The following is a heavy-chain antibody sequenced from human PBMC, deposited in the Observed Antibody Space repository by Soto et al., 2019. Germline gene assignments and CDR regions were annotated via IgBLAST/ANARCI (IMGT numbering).Heavy chain of an antibody. CDR2: IYYSGST. J-gene: IGHJ5*02. D-gene: IGHD2-2*01. Sequence: QVQLQESGPCLVTPSQTLSLTCTVSGGSISSGGYYWSWIRQHPGTGLEWIGYIYYSGSTYYNPSLMSRVTISVDTSKTQFSLKRSSVTAADTAVYYCARDSGVVCSSTSCSWFDPWGQGTLVTVSS. V-gene: IGHV4-31*03. CDR3: ARDSGVVCSSTSCSWFDP. CDR1: GGSISSGGYY.